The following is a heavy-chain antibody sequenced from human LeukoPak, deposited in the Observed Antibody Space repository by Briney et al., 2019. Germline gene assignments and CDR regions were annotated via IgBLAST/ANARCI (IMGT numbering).Heavy chain of an antibody. CDR2: IYYSGST. D-gene: IGHD6-6*01. CDR3: ARGGGSSGSSRIKPPDY. J-gene: IGHJ4*02. Sequence: PSETLSLTCTVSGGSISSYYWSWIRQPPGKGLEWIGYIYYSGSTNYKPSLKSRVTISVDTSKNQFSLKLSSVTAADTAVYYCARGGGSSGSSRIKPPDYWGQGTLVTVSS. CDR1: GGSISSYY. V-gene: IGHV4-59*01.